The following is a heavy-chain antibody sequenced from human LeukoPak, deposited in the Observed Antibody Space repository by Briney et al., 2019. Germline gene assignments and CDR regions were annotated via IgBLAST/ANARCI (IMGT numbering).Heavy chain of an antibody. Sequence: SETLSLTCTVSGGSIISYYWSWIRQPPGKGLEFIGYIYYSGRTNYNPSLKSRVTISVDMSKNQFSLKLSSVTAADTALYYCARHDGELLPFDCWGQGTLVTVSS. D-gene: IGHD1-26*01. J-gene: IGHJ4*02. CDR2: IYYSGRT. CDR1: GGSIISYY. CDR3: ARHDGELLPFDC. V-gene: IGHV4-59*08.